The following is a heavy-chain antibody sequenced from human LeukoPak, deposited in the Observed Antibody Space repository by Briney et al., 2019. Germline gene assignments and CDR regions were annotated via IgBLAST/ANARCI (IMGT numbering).Heavy chain of an antibody. J-gene: IGHJ4*02. CDR3: ARGGYSSSLGLDY. D-gene: IGHD6-6*01. CDR1: GFTFSSYG. V-gene: IGHV3-30*02. Sequence: GGSLRLSCAASGFTFSSYGMHWVRQAPGKGLEWVAFIRYDGSNRYYADSVKGRFTISRDNAKNSLYLQMNSLRAEDTAVYYCARGGYSSSLGLDYWGQGTLVTVSS. CDR2: IRYDGSNR.